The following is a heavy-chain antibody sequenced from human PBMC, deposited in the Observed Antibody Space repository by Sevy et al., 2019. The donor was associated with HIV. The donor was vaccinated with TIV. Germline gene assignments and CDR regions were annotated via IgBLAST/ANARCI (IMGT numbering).Heavy chain of an antibody. CDR2: IRYDGSNK. D-gene: IGHD6-6*01. CDR3: AKDGSSSARARYYYGMDV. Sequence: GGSLRLSCAASGFTFSSYGMHWVRQAPGKGLEWVAFIRYDGSNKYYADSVKGRFIISRDNSKNTLYLQMNSLRAEDTAVYYCAKDGSSSARARYYYGMDVWGQGTTVTVSS. J-gene: IGHJ6*02. CDR1: GFTFSSYG. V-gene: IGHV3-30*02.